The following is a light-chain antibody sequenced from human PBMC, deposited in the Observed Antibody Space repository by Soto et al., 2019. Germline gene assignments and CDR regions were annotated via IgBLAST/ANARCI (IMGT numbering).Light chain of an antibody. Sequence: QSVLTQPPSVSGAPGQRVTISCTGSSSNIGAGYDVHWYQQLPGTAPKLLIYGNSNRPSGVPDRFSGSKSDTSASLAITGLQAEDEADYYCQSYDSSLSGAGGVGGGTKLTVL. CDR1: SSNIGAGYD. J-gene: IGLJ2*01. CDR3: QSYDSSLSGAGG. CDR2: GNS. V-gene: IGLV1-40*01.